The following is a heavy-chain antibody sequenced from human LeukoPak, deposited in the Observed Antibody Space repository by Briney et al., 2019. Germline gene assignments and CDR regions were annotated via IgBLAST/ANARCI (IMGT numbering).Heavy chain of an antibody. CDR2: INHSGST. V-gene: IGHV4-34*01. CDR1: GGSFSGYY. CDR3: ARGFPAGYRFPQYYYGMDV. D-gene: IGHD1-1*01. J-gene: IGHJ6*02. Sequence: SETLSLTCAVYGGSFSGYYWSWIRHPPGKGLEWIGEINHSGSTNYNPSLKSRVTISVDTSKNQFSLKLSSVTAADTVVYYCARGFPAGYRFPQYYYGMDVWGQGTTVTVSS.